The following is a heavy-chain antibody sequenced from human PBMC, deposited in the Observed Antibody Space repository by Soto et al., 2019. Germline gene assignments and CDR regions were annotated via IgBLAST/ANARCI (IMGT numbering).Heavy chain of an antibody. CDR2: TYYRSKWYN. J-gene: IGHJ6*02. V-gene: IGHV6-1*01. Sequence: SQTLSLTCAISGGSVSSNSAAWNWIRQSPSRGLEWLGRTYYRSKWYNDYAVSVKSRITINPDTSKNQLSLQLNSVTPEDTAVYYCARALHYDFWSGPPDVWGQGTTVTVSS. CDR1: GGSVSSNSAA. D-gene: IGHD3-3*01. CDR3: ARALHYDFWSGPPDV.